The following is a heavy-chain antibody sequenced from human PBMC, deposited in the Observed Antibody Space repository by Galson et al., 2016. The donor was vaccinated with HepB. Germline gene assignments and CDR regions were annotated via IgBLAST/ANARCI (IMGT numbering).Heavy chain of an antibody. CDR3: AREMWGLQEWFDP. Sequence: SVKVSCKASGYTFTDYAIHWVRQAPGQRLECVGWINAGLGNTGYSQKFQGRVTITRETSASTAYMELTSLTSEDTAVYYCAREMWGLQEWFDPWGQGTLVVVSS. J-gene: IGHJ5*02. V-gene: IGHV1-3*01. CDR1: GYTFTDYA. D-gene: IGHD4-11*01. CDR2: INAGLGNT.